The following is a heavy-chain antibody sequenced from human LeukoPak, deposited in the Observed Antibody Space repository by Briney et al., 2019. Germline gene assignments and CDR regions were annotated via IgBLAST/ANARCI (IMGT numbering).Heavy chain of an antibody. CDR2: IYSGGST. CDR3: APKAYSSSWQFDP. J-gene: IGHJ5*02. CDR1: GFTVSSNY. D-gene: IGHD6-13*01. V-gene: IGHV3-53*01. Sequence: GGSLRLSCAASGFTVSSNYMSWVRQAPGKGLEWVSVIYSGGSTYYADSVKGRFTISRDNSKNTLYLQMNSLRAEDTAVYYCAPKAYSSSWQFDPWGQGTLVTVSS.